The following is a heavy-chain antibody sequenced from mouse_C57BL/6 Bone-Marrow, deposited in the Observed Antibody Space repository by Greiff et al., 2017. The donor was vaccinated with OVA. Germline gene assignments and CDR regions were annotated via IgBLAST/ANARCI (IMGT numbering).Heavy chain of an antibody. CDR1: GYTFTDYE. J-gene: IGHJ3*01. CDR2: IDPETGGT. CDR3: TRGRLSGWFAY. V-gene: IGHV1-15*01. D-gene: IGHD2-4*01. Sequence: QVQLQQSGAELVRPGASVTLSCKASGYTFTDYEMHWVKQTPVHGLEWIGAIDPETGGTAYNQKFKGKAILTADKSSSTAYMELRSLTSEDSAVYYCTRGRLSGWFAYWGQGTLVTVSA.